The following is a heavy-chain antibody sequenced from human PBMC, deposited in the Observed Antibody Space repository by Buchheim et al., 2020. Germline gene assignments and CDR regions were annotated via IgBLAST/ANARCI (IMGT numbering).Heavy chain of an antibody. CDR2: ISYDGSNK. V-gene: IGHV3-30*18. D-gene: IGHD3-16*02. J-gene: IGHJ6*02. CDR3: AKDLSYEWGPPYGMDV. CDR1: GFTFSSYG. Sequence: QVQLVESGGGVVQPGRSLRLSCAASGFTFSSYGMHWVRQAPGKGLEWVAVISYDGSNKYYADSVKGRFTISRDNSKNTLYLQMNSLRAEDTAVYYCAKDLSYEWGPPYGMDVWGQGTT.